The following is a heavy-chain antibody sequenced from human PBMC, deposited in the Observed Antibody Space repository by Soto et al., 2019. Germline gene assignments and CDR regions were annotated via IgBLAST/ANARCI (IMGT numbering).Heavy chain of an antibody. V-gene: IGHV3-30*18. Sequence: QVQLVESGGGVVQPGRSLRLSCAASGFTFSSYGMHWVRQAPGKGLEWVAVISYDGSNKYYADSVKGRFTISRDNSKNTLYLQMNSLRAEDTAVYYCAKAKGRGIVGEMGDWGQGTLVTVSS. D-gene: IGHD1-26*01. CDR3: AKAKGRGIVGEMGD. CDR1: GFTFSSYG. CDR2: ISYDGSNK. J-gene: IGHJ4*02.